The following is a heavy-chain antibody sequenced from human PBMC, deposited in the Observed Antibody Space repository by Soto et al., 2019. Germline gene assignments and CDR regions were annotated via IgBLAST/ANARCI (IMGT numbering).Heavy chain of an antibody. V-gene: IGHV4-30-4*01. Sequence: SETLSLTCTVSGGSISSGDYYWSWIRQPPGKGLEWIGYIYYSGSTYYNPSLKSRVTISVDTSKNQFSLKLSSVTAADTAVYYCARGGDFWSGYYGGFDYWGQGTLVTVSS. CDR3: ARGGDFWSGYYGGFDY. CDR2: IYYSGST. CDR1: GGSISSGDYY. D-gene: IGHD3-3*01. J-gene: IGHJ4*02.